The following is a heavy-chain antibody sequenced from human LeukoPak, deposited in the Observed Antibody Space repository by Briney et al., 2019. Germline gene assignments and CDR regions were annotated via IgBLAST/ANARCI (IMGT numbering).Heavy chain of an antibody. D-gene: IGHD6-13*01. CDR1: GGSISSGSYY. Sequence: SETLSLTCTVSGGSISSGSYYWSWIRQPAGKGLEWIGRIYTSGSTNYNPSLKSRVTISVDTSKNQFSLKLSSVTAADTAVYCCAASRLHIAAAGTSLDYWGQGTLVTVSS. V-gene: IGHV4-61*02. J-gene: IGHJ4*02. CDR2: IYTSGST. CDR3: AASRLHIAAAGTSLDY.